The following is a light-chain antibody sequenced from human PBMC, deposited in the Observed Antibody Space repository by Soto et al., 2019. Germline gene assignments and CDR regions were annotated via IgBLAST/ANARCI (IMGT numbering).Light chain of an antibody. CDR2: KAS. CDR1: QSIFSW. V-gene: IGKV1-5*03. CDR3: QNSDSWPLT. Sequence: DIQMTQSPSTLSASVGDRVTITCRASQSIFSWLAWYQQQPGKAPKLLIYKASSLESGVPSRFSGSGSGTEFTLTISSLQPDDFATYYCQNSDSWPLTFGGGTKVEIK. J-gene: IGKJ4*01.